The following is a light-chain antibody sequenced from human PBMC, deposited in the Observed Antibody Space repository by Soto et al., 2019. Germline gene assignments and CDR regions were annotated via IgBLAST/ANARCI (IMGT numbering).Light chain of an antibody. J-gene: IGKJ1*01. CDR2: DAS. V-gene: IGKV3-15*01. CDR3: QQSNNWPKT. Sequence: EIVMTQSPDTLSVSPGETATLSRRASQSVNSNLAWYQQKPGQAPRLLISDASTRAAGLPARFSGSGSGTEFTPTISSLQSEDFAVYFCQQSNNWPKTFGQGTKV. CDR1: QSVNSN.